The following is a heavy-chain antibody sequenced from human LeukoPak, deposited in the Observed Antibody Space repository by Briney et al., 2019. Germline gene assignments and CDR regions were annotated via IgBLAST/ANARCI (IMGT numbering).Heavy chain of an antibody. CDR1: GFTFSTYG. D-gene: IGHD1-14*01. V-gene: IGHV3-33*01. CDR3: AREAPPNPRIFDY. Sequence: GGSLRLSCAASGFTFSTYGMHWVRQAPGKRLEWVAVTWYDGSYKYYGDSVKGRFTISRDNSKSTLYLQMNSLRAEDTAVYYCAREAPPNPRIFDYWGQGTLVTVSS. CDR2: TWYDGSYK. J-gene: IGHJ4*02.